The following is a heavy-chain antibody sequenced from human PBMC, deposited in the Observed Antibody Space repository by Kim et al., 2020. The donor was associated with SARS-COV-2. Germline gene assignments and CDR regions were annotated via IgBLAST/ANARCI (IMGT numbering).Heavy chain of an antibody. J-gene: IGHJ5*02. D-gene: IGHD3-22*01. Sequence: SETLSLTCAVYGGSFSGYYWSWIRQPPGKGLEWIGEINHSGSTNYNPSLKSRVTISVDTSKNQFSLKLSSLTAADTAGYYCARRPRITLTVVVNGLCWFEPWGQGTLVTVSS. V-gene: IGHV4-34*01. CDR3: ARRPRITLTVVVNGLCWFEP. CDR2: INHSGST. CDR1: GGSFSGYY.